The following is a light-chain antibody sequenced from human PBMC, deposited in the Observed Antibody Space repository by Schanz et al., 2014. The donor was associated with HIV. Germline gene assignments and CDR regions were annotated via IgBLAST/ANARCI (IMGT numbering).Light chain of an antibody. CDR2: ATS. CDR3: QHYGT. V-gene: IGKV3-20*01. J-gene: IGKJ2*01. CDR1: QSVGGSQ. Sequence: ETVLTQSPGSLSLSPGERATLSCRTSQSVGGSQLAWYQHKRGQAPRLLIYATSFRATGIPDRFSGSGSGTDFTLTIRRLEPEDFAVYYCQHYGTFGQGTKLEIK.